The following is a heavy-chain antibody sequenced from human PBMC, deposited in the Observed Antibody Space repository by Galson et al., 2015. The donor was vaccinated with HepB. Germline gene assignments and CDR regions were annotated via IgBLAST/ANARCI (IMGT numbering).Heavy chain of an antibody. D-gene: IGHD3-16*01. J-gene: IGHJ6*02. CDR2: IIPIFGTA. Sequence: SVKVSCKASGGTFSSYAISWVRQAPGQGLEWMGGIIPIFGTANYAQKFQGRVTITADESTSTAYMGLSSLRSEDTAVYYCSARRRGEYYYYYYGMDVWGQGTTVTVSS. CDR1: GGTFSSYA. V-gene: IGHV1-69*13. CDR3: SARRRGEYYYYYYGMDV.